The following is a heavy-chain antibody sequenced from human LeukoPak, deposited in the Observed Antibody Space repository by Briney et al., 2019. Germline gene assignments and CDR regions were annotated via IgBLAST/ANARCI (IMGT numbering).Heavy chain of an antibody. CDR3: VKVGEVRYFDWLAPYFDF. CDR1: GFTFSSYG. J-gene: IGHJ4*02. CDR2: ISYDINNE. Sequence: GGSLRLSCAASGFTFSSYGMHWVRQAPGKGLEWVAVISYDINNEYYADSVKGRFTISRDNSNNTLYLQMNSLTPEDTAVYYCVKVGEVRYFDWLAPYFDFWGQGTLVTVSS. V-gene: IGHV3-30*19. D-gene: IGHD3-9*01.